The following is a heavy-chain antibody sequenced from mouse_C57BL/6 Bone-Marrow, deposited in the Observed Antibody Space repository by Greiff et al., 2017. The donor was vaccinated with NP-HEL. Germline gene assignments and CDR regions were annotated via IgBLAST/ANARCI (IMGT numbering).Heavy chain of an antibody. V-gene: IGHV10-1*01. Sequence: EVMLVESGGGLVQPKGSLKLSCAASGFSFNTYAMNWVRQAPGKGLEWVARIRSKSNNYATYYADSVKDRFTISRDDSESMLYLQMNNLKTEDTAMYYCVRDYGSSYYFDYWGQGTTLTVSS. CDR2: IRSKSNNYAT. CDR3: VRDYGSSYYFDY. CDR1: GFSFNTYA. J-gene: IGHJ2*01. D-gene: IGHD1-1*01.